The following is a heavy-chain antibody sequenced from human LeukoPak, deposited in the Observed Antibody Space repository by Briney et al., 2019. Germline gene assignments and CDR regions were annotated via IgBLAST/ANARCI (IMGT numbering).Heavy chain of an antibody. J-gene: IGHJ4*02. CDR2: FYYGGST. CDR1: GGSFSSGRYY. D-gene: IGHD1-1*01. Sequence: SETLSLTCTVSGGSFSSGRYYWSWIRQPPGKGLEWIGYFYYGGSTNYNPSLKTRVTISVDTSKNQFSLKVSSATAADTAVYYCARKRTGDQGYYFDYWGQGTLVTVSS. CDR3: ARKRTGDQGYYFDY. V-gene: IGHV4-61*01.